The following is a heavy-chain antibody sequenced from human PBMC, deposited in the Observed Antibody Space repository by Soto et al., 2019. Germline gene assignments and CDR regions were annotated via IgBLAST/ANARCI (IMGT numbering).Heavy chain of an antibody. J-gene: IGHJ4*02. CDR3: AKTITTYSGDSRGRGALVDY. D-gene: IGHD3-22*01. Sequence: QVQLVGSGGGVVQPGRSLRLSCAASGFTFSTYGMHWVRQPPGKGLEWVAVISSDGKSEQYADPVKGRFSISRDNSKNTLSLQMNSLRVEDTAVYYCAKTITTYSGDSRGRGALVDYWGQGTLVTVSS. CDR1: GFTFSTYG. CDR2: ISSDGKSE. V-gene: IGHV3-30*18.